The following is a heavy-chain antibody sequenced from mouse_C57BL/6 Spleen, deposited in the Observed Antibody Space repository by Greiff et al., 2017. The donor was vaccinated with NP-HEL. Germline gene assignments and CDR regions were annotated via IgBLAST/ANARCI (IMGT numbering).Heavy chain of an antibody. D-gene: IGHD2-1*01. V-gene: IGHV2-6-1*01. Sequence: QVQLQQSGPGLVAPSQSLSITCTVSGFSLTSYGVHWVRQPPGRGLEWLVVIWSDGSATYNSALKSRLSISKDNSKSQVFLKMNSLQTDDTAMYDCARQGVYGNSGFAYWGQGTLVTVSA. CDR1: GFSLTSYG. J-gene: IGHJ3*01. CDR3: ARQGVYGNSGFAY. CDR2: IWSDGSA.